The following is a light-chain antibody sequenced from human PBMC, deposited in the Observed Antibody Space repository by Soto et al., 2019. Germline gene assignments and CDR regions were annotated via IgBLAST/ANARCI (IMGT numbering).Light chain of an antibody. CDR2: DAS. Sequence: DIQITQSPSSLSASVVDRVSSICQACQDIGNYLNWYQQIPGKAPKLLIFDASNLESGVPSRFSGSGSGTDFTFTISSLQLEDIATYYCQQYETLPITFGQGTRLEIK. CDR1: QDIGNY. V-gene: IGKV1-33*01. CDR3: QQYETLPIT. J-gene: IGKJ5*01.